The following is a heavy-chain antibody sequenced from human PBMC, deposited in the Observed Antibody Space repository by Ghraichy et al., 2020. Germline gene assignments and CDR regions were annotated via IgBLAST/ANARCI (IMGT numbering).Heavy chain of an antibody. V-gene: IGHV4-34*01. J-gene: IGHJ5*02. CDR2: INHSGST. D-gene: IGHD6-19*01. CDR1: GGSFSGYY. CDR3: AAYSSGWYFLSSWFDP. Sequence: SETLSLTCAVYGGSFSGYYWSWIRQPPGKGLEWIGEINHSGSTNYNPSLKNRVTISVDTSKNQFSLKLSSVTAADTAVYYCAAYSSGWYFLSSWFDPWGQGTLVTVSS.